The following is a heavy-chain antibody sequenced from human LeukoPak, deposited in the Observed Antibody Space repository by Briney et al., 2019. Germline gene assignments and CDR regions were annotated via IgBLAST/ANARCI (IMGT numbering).Heavy chain of an antibody. D-gene: IGHD3-16*01. J-gene: IGHJ4*02. Sequence: PGGSLRLSCAVSGITVSTNHVSWVRQAPGKGLEWVSVIYSGGTTYYADSVKGRFTISRDNSKNTLSLQMNSLRAEDTAVYYCARDYTRGDYWGQGTLVTVSS. CDR1: GITVSTNH. CDR3: ARDYTRGDY. CDR2: IYSGGTT. V-gene: IGHV3-66*01.